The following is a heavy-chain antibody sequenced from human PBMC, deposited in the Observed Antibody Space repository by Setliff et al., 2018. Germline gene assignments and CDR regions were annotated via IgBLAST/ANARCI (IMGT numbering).Heavy chain of an antibody. CDR1: GGSISSSSYY. CDR2: IYYSGST. CDR3: ARLEAVTFIVHY. Sequence: PSETLSLTCTVSGGSISSSSYYWGWIRQPPGKGLEWIGNIYYSGSTYYNPSLKSRVTISVDTSKSQFSLKLTSVTAADTAVYYGARLEAVTFIVHYWGQGTLVTVSS. D-gene: IGHD2-21*02. J-gene: IGHJ4*02. V-gene: IGHV4-39*01.